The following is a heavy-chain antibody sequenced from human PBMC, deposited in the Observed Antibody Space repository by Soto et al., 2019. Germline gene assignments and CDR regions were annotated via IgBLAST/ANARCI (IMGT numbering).Heavy chain of an antibody. V-gene: IGHV4-59*01. D-gene: IGHD2-2*01. Sequence: SETLSLTCTVSGGSISSYYWSWIRQPPGKGLEWIGYIYYSGSTNYNPSLKSRVTISVDTSKNQFSLKLSSVTAADTAVYYCARDLGYQLPLQGFDPWGQGTLVTVSS. CDR2: IYYSGST. CDR3: ARDLGYQLPLQGFDP. J-gene: IGHJ5*02. CDR1: GGSISSYY.